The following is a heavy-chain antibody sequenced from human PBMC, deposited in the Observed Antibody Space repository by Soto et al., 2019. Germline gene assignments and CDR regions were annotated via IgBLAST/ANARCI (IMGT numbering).Heavy chain of an antibody. CDR1: GFTFRNYA. Sequence: GGSLRLSCAASGFTFRNYAMSWVRQAPGKGPEWVSAIDAGSNNIYYADTVKGRFTVSRDSLKNTLDLQMNSLRADDTAVYYCAKEWYYYGSGKFGKSFGMDVWGQGTTVTVSS. CDR3: AKEWYYYGSGKFGKSFGMDV. CDR2: IDAGSNNI. V-gene: IGHV3-23*01. D-gene: IGHD3-10*01. J-gene: IGHJ6*02.